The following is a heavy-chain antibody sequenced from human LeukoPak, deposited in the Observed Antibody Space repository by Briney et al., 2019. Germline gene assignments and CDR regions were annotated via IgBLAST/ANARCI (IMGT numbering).Heavy chain of an antibody. D-gene: IGHD3-16*01. CDR3: AIDGSPSLNGFVED. Sequence: GRSLRLSCAASGLIFRNYAIQWVRQAPGKGLEWVAVISYDGYNTHYADSVKGRFTISRDNSKNTAHLQMNSLRPEDTALYYCAIDGSPSLNGFVEDWGQGTLVTVSS. CDR1: GLIFRNYA. V-gene: IGHV3-30*01. CDR2: ISYDGYNT. J-gene: IGHJ4*02.